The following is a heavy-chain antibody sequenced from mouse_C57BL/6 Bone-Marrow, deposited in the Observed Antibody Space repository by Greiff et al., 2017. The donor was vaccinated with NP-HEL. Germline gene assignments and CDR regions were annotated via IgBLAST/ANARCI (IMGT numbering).Heavy chain of an antibody. CDR3: AREGMNYDGNYFDD. D-gene: IGHD2-1*01. CDR2: IYPGSGST. Sequence: QVQLQQPGAELVKPGASVKMSCKASGYTFTSYWITWVKQRPGQGLEWIGDIYPGSGSTNYNEKFKSKATLTVDTSSSTAYMELSSLTSEDSAVYDCAREGMNYDGNYFDDWGQGTTLTVSS. V-gene: IGHV1-55*01. CDR1: GYTFTSYW. J-gene: IGHJ2*01.